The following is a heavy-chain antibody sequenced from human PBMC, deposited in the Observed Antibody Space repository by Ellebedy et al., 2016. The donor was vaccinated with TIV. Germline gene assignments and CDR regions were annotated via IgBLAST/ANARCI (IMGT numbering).Heavy chain of an antibody. V-gene: IGHV4-34*01. CDR1: GWSFSGNY. Sequence: MPSETLSLTFAVHGWSFSGNYWSWIRQPPGKGLEWSGEINDRGSTNYNPSLKSRVTISVDTSENQFSLKLTSVSAADTAVYYCARGALAILGVVTGYYGLDVWGQGTTVTVSS. D-gene: IGHD3-3*01. J-gene: IGHJ6*02. CDR3: ARGALAILGVVTGYYGLDV. CDR2: INDRGST.